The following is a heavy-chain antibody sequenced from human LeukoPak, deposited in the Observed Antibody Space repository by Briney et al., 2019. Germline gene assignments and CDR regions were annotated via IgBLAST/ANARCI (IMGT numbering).Heavy chain of an antibody. CDR1: AFTFSGYP. V-gene: IGHV3-30*14. D-gene: IGHD1-26*01. CDR3: ARCKGIPFSGSYDY. Sequence: PGGSLRLSCAASAFTFSGYPIHWVRQAPGKGLEWVAVISYDGSNKYYADSVKGRFNISRDNSKNTLYLQMNSLRVEDTAVYYCARCKGIPFSGSYDYWGQGTLVTVSS. J-gene: IGHJ4*02. CDR2: ISYDGSNK.